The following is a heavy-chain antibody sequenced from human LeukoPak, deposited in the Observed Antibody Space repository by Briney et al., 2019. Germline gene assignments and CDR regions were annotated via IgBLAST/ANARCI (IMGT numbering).Heavy chain of an antibody. D-gene: IGHD3-16*02. V-gene: IGHV4-59*08. CDR3: ARHIGGGIEDMDV. Sequence: SETLSLTCTVSGGSLGTYYWSWVRQSPGKGLEWIGYIYVTGNRYNPYLQSRVTISVDTSRNQFFLKMSSVTAADTAVYYCARHIGGGIEDMDVWGKGTKVTVSS. CDR2: IYVTGN. CDR1: GGSLGTYY. J-gene: IGHJ6*03.